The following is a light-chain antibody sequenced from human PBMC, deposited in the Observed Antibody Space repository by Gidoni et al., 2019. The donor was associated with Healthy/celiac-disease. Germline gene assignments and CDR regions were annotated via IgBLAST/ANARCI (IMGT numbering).Light chain of an antibody. CDR2: DAS. Sequence: AFHLPQSPSSLSASVGDRVTITCRASQGISSALAWYQQKPGKAPKLLIYDASSLESGVPSRFSGSGSGTDFTLTISSLQPEDFATYYCQQFNNYHTFGPGTKVDIK. CDR1: QGISSA. CDR3: QQFNNYHT. V-gene: IGKV1D-13*01. J-gene: IGKJ3*01.